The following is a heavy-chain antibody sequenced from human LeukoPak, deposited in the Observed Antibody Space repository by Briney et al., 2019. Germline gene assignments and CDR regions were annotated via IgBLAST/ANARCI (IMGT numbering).Heavy chain of an antibody. CDR3: ASIDYYDSSGLPFDY. CDR1: GFTFSSYA. V-gene: IGHV4-34*01. D-gene: IGHD3-22*01. Sequence: GSLRLSCAASGFTFSSYAMSWVRQPPGKGLEWIGEINHSGSTNYNPSLKSRVTISVDTSKNQFSLKLSSVTAADTAVYYCASIDYYDSSGLPFDYWGQGTLVTVSS. J-gene: IGHJ4*02. CDR2: INHSGST.